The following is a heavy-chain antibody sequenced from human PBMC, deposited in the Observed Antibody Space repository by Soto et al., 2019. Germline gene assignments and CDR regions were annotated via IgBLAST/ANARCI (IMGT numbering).Heavy chain of an antibody. Sequence: GGSLRLSCAGSGFTFSTYWMSWVRQAPGKGLEWVANIKQDGSERYYVDSVKGRFTISRDNAKNSLYLQMNSLRAEDTAVYYCARDSGTSDYWGQGTLVTVSS. V-gene: IGHV3-7*01. CDR3: ARDSGTSDY. CDR1: GFTFSTYW. CDR2: IKQDGSER. D-gene: IGHD1-1*01. J-gene: IGHJ4*02.